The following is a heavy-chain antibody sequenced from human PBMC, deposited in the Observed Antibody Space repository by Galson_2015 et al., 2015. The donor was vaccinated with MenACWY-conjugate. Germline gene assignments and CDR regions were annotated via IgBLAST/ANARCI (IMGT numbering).Heavy chain of an antibody. CDR1: EFTFNSYA. D-gene: IGHD5-12*01. Sequence: SLRLSCAASEFTFNSYAMHWVHQAPGKGLEWVAVISYDGSNKYYADSVKGRFTISRDNSKNTLYLQMNRLRAEDTALYYCARDLYSVGGLQAFDIWGQGTMVPVSS. V-gene: IGHV3-30*04. CDR2: ISYDGSNK. CDR3: ARDLYSVGGLQAFDI. J-gene: IGHJ3*02.